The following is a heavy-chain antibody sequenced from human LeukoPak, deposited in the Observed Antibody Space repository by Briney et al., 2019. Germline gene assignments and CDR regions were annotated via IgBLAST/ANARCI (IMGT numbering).Heavy chain of an antibody. Sequence: KISCKGSGYSFTSYWIGWVRQAPGQGLEWMGGIIPIFGTANYAQKFQGRVTITADESTSTAYMELSSLRSEDTAVYYCASVIAAAGTHSFDYWGQGTLVTVSS. V-gene: IGHV1-69*01. CDR2: IIPIFGTA. CDR1: GYSFTSYW. J-gene: IGHJ4*02. CDR3: ASVIAAAGTHSFDY. D-gene: IGHD6-13*01.